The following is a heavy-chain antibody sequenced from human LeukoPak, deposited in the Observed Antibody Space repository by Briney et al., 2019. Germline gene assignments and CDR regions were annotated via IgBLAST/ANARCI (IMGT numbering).Heavy chain of an antibody. CDR1: GYTFTSYD. V-gene: IGHV1-8*01. CDR3: ARGGIVVVPAAITFPMRYYYYGMDV. D-gene: IGHD2-2*02. CDR2: MNPNSGNT. Sequence: ASVKVSCKASGYTFTSYDISWVRQATGQGLEWMGWMNPNSGNTGYAQKFQGRVTMTRNTSISTAYMELSSLRSEDTAVYNCARGGIVVVPAAITFPMRYYYYGMDVWGQGTTVTVSS. J-gene: IGHJ6*02.